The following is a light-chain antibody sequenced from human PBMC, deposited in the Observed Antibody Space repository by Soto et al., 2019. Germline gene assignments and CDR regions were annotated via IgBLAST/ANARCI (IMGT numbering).Light chain of an antibody. J-gene: IGKJ1*01. CDR2: DAS. V-gene: IGKV3-11*01. CDR1: QSVSFY. Sequence: ELVLTQSPATLSLSPGERATLSCRASQSVSFYLGWYQQKPGQAPRLLIYDASKRATGIPARFSGSGSGTDFTLTISSLESEDFAVYYCQQGGTFGQGTKIEIK. CDR3: QQGGT.